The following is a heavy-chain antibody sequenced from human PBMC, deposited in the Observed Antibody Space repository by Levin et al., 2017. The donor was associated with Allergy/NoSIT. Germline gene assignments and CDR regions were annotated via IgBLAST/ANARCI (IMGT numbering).Heavy chain of an antibody. D-gene: IGHD4-17*01. V-gene: IGHV5-10-1*01. CDR3: ARLGVTTVTQKGADY. CDR1: GYSFTSYW. CDR2: IDPSDSYT. Sequence: GESLKISCKGSGYSFTSYWISWVRQMPGKGLEWMGRIDPSDSYTNYSPSFQGHVTISADKSISTAYLQWSSLKASDTAMYYCARLGVTTVTQKGADYWGQGTLVTVSS. J-gene: IGHJ4*02.